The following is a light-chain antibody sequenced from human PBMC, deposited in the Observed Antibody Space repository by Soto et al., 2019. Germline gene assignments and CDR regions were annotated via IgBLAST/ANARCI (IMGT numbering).Light chain of an antibody. CDR1: QGIRNY. V-gene: IGKV1-27*01. J-gene: IGKJ4*01. CDR2: AAS. Sequence: DIQMTQSPSSLSASVGDRVTITCRASQGIRNYLAWYQQKPGKVPQILIYAASTLQSGVPPRFSGSGSGTAFTLTISSLQPEDVATYYCQKYNRAPLTFGGGTKVEIK. CDR3: QKYNRAPLT.